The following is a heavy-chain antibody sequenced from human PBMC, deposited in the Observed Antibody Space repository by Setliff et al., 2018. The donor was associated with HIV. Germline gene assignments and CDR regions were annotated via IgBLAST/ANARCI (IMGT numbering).Heavy chain of an antibody. V-gene: IGHV4-59*04. D-gene: IGHD5-18*01. CDR2: LYYSGST. CDR1: GVPLRNYY. Sequence: SETLSLTCSVSGVPLRNYYWSWIRQSPGKGLEWVGYLYYSGSTYYNPSLKSRVTISVDTSKNQFSLRLSSVTAADTALYYCATDTAFLQEGTEFWGQGALVTVSS. CDR3: ATDTAFLQEGTEF. J-gene: IGHJ4*02.